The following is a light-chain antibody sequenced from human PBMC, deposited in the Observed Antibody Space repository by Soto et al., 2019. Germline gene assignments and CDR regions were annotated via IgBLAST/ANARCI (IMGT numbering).Light chain of an antibody. CDR3: QQRSTWPT. V-gene: IGKV1-9*01. J-gene: IGKJ5*01. Sequence: IQLTQSPSSLSASVGDRVTITCRASQGISSYLAWYQQKPGKAPKLLIYAASTLQSGVPSRFSGSGSGTDFTLTISSLEPEDFALYYCQQRSTWPTFGQGTRLEIK. CDR1: QGISSY. CDR2: AAS.